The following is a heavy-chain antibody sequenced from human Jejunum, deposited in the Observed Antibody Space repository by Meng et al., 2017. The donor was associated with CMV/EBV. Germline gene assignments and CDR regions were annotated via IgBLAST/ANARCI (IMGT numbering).Heavy chain of an antibody. CDR1: GYTFYDYY. Sequence: KVSGYTFYDYYIHWVQQAHGKGLEWMGLVGPEDGETIYAEKSQGRVTISADTSTDTIYMELSSLRSEDTAVYFCALGLYTTSWFFDLWGRGTLVTVSS. V-gene: IGHV1-69-2*01. J-gene: IGHJ2*01. CDR3: ALGLYTTSWFFDL. D-gene: IGHD1-14*01. CDR2: VGPEDGET.